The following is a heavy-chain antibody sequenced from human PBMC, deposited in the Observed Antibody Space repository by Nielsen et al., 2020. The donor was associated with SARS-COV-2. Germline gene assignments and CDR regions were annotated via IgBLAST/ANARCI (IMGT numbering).Heavy chain of an antibody. CDR3: ARRGGGYCSSTSCYAFDY. CDR1: GYSISSGYY. J-gene: IGHJ4*02. D-gene: IGHD2-2*01. Sequence: GSLRLSCTVSGYSISSGYYWGWIRQPPGKGLEWIGSIYHSGSTYYNPSLKSRVTISVDTSKNQFSLKLSSVTAADTAVYYCARRGGGYCSSTSCYAFDYWGQGTLVTVSS. CDR2: IYHSGST. V-gene: IGHV4-38-2*02.